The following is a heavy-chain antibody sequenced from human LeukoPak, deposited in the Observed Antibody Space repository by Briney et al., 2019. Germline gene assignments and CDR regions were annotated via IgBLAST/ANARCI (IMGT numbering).Heavy chain of an antibody. CDR3: AKVSTMIVVVSGAFDI. V-gene: IGHV3-30*18. CDR1: GFTFSSYG. J-gene: IGHJ3*02. D-gene: IGHD3-22*01. CDR2: ISYDGSNK. Sequence: GGSLRLSCAASGFTFSSYGMHWVRQAPGKGLEWVAVISYDGSNKYYADSVKGRFTISRDNSKNTLYLQMNSLRAEDTAVYYCAKVSTMIVVVSGAFDIWGQGTMVTVSS.